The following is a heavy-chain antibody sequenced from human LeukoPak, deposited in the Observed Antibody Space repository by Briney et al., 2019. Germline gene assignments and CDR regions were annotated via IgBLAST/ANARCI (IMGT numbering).Heavy chain of an antibody. J-gene: IGHJ5*02. V-gene: IGHV3-33*01. CDR1: GFTFSSYG. CDR2: IWYDGSNK. Sequence: GGSLRLSCAASGFTFSSYGMHWVRQAPGKGLEWVAVIWYDGSNKYYADSVKGRFTISRDNAKNSLYLQMNSLRAEDTAVYYCARASPSYDILTGYHVAWGQGTLVTVSS. D-gene: IGHD3-9*01. CDR3: ARASPSYDILTGYHVA.